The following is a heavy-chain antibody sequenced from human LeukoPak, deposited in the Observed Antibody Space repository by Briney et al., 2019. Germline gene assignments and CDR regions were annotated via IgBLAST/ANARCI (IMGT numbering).Heavy chain of an antibody. Sequence: PGGSLRLSCAASGFTFSSYSMNWVRQAPGKGLEWVSSISSSSSYIYYADSVKGRFTISRDNAKNSLYLQMNSLRAEDTAVYYCARSRYYDILTGRDAFDIWGQGTMVTVSS. J-gene: IGHJ3*02. CDR3: ARSRYYDILTGRDAFDI. CDR2: ISSSSSYI. CDR1: GFTFSSYS. D-gene: IGHD3-9*01. V-gene: IGHV3-21*01.